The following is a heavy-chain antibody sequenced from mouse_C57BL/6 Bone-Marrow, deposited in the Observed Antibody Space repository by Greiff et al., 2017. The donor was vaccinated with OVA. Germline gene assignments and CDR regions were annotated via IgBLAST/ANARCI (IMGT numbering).Heavy chain of an antibody. CDR1: GYSFTSDYF. V-gene: IGHV3-6*01. Sequence: EVKLQESGPGLVKPSQSLSLSCSVSGYSFTSDYFWYWLRQFPENLLEWMGIISYDGCNNYNPSFKNRFSITRDTSKNQFFMQLTSVTSEDTATDYCARVGDYGSRSPSYYALDYWGQGTSVTVSS. CDR3: ARVGDYGSRSPSYYALDY. J-gene: IGHJ4*01. D-gene: IGHD1-1*01. CDR2: ISYDGCN.